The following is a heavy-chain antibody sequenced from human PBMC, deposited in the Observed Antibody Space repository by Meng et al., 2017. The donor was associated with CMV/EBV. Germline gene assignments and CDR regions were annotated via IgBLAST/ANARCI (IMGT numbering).Heavy chain of an antibody. J-gene: IGHJ6*02. CDR1: GFTFSSYA. D-gene: IGHD3-3*01. CDR3: ARDYWVFDLLRPDGYYYGMDV. V-gene: IGHV3-23*01. CDR2: ISGSGGST. Sequence: GGSLRLSCAASGFTFSSYAMSWVRQAPGKGLEWVSAISGSGGSTYYADSVKGRFTISRDNSKNTLYLQMNSLRAEDTAVYYCARDYWVFDLLRPDGYYYGMDVWGQGTTVTVSS.